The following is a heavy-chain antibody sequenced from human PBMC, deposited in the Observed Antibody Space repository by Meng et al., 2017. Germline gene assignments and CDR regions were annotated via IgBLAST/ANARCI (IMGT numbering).Heavy chain of an antibody. J-gene: IGHJ4*02. Sequence: GESLKISCAASGFTFSSYSMNWVRQAPGKGLEWVSSISSSSSYIYYADSVKGRFTISRDNAKNSLYLQMNSLRAEDTAVYYCARVPLSYYYDSSGYYYYFDYWGQGTRVTVSS. CDR1: GFTFSSYS. V-gene: IGHV3-21*01. CDR2: ISSSSSYI. CDR3: ARVPLSYYYDSSGYYYYFDY. D-gene: IGHD3-22*01.